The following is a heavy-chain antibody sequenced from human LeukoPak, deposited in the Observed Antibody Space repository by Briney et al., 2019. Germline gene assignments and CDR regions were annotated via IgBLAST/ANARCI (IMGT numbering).Heavy chain of an antibody. V-gene: IGHV4-4*07. CDR3: ARGWAYMDV. CDR1: GGSISGDH. J-gene: IGHJ6*03. CDR2: INTSGNI. Sequence: PSETLSLTCTVSGGSISGDHWSWIRQPAGKGLEWIGRINTSGNINYNPSLKSRVTMSLDTSKNQFSPNLRSVTAADTAVYYCARGWAYMDVWGKGTTVTVSS. D-gene: IGHD1-26*01.